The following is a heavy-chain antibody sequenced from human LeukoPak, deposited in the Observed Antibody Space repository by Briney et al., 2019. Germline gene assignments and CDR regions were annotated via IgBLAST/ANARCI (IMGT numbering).Heavy chain of an antibody. D-gene: IGHD3-10*01. V-gene: IGHV3-23*01. CDR3: AKGAYGSGSYYLYNWFDP. J-gene: IGHJ5*02. CDR2: ISGSGGST. Sequence: GGSLRLSCAASGFTFSSYAMSWVRQAPGKGLEWVSAISGSGGSTYYADSVKGRFTISRDNSKNTLYLQMNSLRAEDTAVYYCAKGAYGSGSYYLYNWFDPWGQGTLVTVSS. CDR1: GFTFSSYA.